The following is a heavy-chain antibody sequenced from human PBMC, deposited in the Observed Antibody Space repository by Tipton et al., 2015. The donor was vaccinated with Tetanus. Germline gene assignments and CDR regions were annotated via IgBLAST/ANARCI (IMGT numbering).Heavy chain of an antibody. CDR1: GYTFTSYA. V-gene: IGHV1-3*01. Sequence: QSGAEVKKPGASVKVSCKASGYTFTSYAVHWVRQAPGQRLEWMGWINADSGSTKYSQKFQGRVTITRDTSASTAYMELSSLRSEDTAVYYCARNYGDYVLYAVDIWGQGTMVTVSS. CDR2: INADSGST. D-gene: IGHD4-17*01. J-gene: IGHJ3*02. CDR3: ARNYGDYVLYAVDI.